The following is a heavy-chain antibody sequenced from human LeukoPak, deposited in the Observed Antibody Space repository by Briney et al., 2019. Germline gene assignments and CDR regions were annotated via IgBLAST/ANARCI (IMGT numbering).Heavy chain of an antibody. Sequence: SGTLSLTCAVSGGSISGSNWWSWVRQPPGKGLEWIGEIYHSGSTNYNPSLKSRVTISVDKSKNQFSLKLSSVTAADTAVYYCARGSATGAPGFDYWGQGTLVTVSS. V-gene: IGHV4-4*02. CDR1: GGSISGSNW. J-gene: IGHJ4*02. D-gene: IGHD5-12*01. CDR2: IYHSGST. CDR3: ARGSATGAPGFDY.